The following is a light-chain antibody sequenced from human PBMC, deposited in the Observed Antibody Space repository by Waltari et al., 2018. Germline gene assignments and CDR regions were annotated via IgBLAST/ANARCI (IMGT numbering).Light chain of an antibody. Sequence: DIQMTQSPSSLSASVGDRVTITCRASPSISSYLNWYQQKPGKDPKLLIYAASSLQSGVPSRFSGSGSGTDFTLTISSLQPEDFATYYCQQSYSTPPETFGQGTKVEIK. CDR2: AAS. CDR1: PSISSY. CDR3: QQSYSTPPET. V-gene: IGKV1-39*01. J-gene: IGKJ1*01.